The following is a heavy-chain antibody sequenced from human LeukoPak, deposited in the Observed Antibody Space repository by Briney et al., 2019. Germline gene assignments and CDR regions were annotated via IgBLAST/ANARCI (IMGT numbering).Heavy chain of an antibody. CDR3: ARDLAFRGVLGY. D-gene: IGHD3-10*01. CDR2: MNPNSGNT. V-gene: IGHV1-8*01. CDR1: GYTFTSYD. Sequence: ASVKVSCKASGYTFTSYDINWVRQATGQGLEWMGWMNPNSGNTGYAQKFQGRVTMTRNTSISTAYMELRSLRSDDTAVYYCARDLAFRGVLGYWGQGTLVTVSS. J-gene: IGHJ4*02.